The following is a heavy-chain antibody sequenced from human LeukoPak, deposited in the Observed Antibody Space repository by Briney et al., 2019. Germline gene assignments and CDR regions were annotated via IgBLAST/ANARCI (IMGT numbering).Heavy chain of an antibody. CDR3: AKGGAGAQYYFDF. V-gene: IGHV3-23*01. Sequence: GGSLRLSCAASGFTFSNYGMSWVRQAPGKGLEWVSAISVGGTATSYADSVKGRFTISRDNSRNTLYLQMNSLRAEDTALYYCAKGGAGAQYYFDFWGQGTLATVSS. J-gene: IGHJ4*02. CDR2: ISVGGTAT. D-gene: IGHD1-26*01. CDR1: GFTFSNYG.